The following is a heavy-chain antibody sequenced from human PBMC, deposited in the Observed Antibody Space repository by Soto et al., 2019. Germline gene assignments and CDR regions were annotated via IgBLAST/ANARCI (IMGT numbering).Heavy chain of an antibody. J-gene: IGHJ4*02. V-gene: IGHV3-23*01. Sequence: EVQLLESGGGLVQPGGSLRLSCAASGFTFSSYGMNWVRQAPGKGLEWVSFSSATGAGTYYADSVKGRFTISRDNSKNTLYLQMTSLRADDTAVYYCAKDRRAGGNYGFYSDFWGQGALVFVSS. CDR2: SSATGAGT. CDR1: GFTFSSYG. D-gene: IGHD1-7*01. CDR3: AKDRRAGGNYGFYSDF.